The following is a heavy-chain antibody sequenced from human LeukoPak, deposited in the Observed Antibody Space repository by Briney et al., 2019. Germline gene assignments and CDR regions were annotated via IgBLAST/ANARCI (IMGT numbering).Heavy chain of an antibody. V-gene: IGHV1-18*01. CDR3: ARRGMLAAAGIMGFDY. CDR1: GYTFTSHG. CDR2: ISAYNGNT. D-gene: IGHD6-13*01. J-gene: IGHJ4*02. Sequence: ASVKVSCKASGYTFTSHGISWVRQAPGQGLEWMGWISAYNGNTNYAQKLQGRVTMTTDTSTSTAYMELRSLRSDDTAVYYCARRGMLAAAGIMGFDYWGQGTLVTVSS.